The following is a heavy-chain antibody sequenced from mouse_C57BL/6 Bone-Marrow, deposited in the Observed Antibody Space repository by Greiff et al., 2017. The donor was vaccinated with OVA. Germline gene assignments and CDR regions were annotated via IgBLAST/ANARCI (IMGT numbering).Heavy chain of an antibody. J-gene: IGHJ4*01. Sequence: SGAELVRPGASVKLSCTASGFNIKDDYMHWVKQRPEQGLEWIGWIDPENGDTEYASKFQGKATITADTSSNTAYLQLSSLTSEDTAVYYCTTGGGAMDYWGQGTSVNVSS. V-gene: IGHV14-4*01. D-gene: IGHD1-1*02. CDR3: TTGGGAMDY. CDR2: IDPENGDT. CDR1: GFNIKDDY.